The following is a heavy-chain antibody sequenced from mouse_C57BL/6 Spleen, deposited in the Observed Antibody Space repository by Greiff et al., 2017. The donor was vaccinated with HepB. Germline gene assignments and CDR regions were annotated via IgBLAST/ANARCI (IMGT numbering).Heavy chain of an antibody. J-gene: IGHJ2*01. V-gene: IGHV1-72*01. CDR1: GYTFTSYW. Sequence: QVQLKQPGAELVKPGASVKLSCKASGYTFTSYWMHWVKQRPGRGLEWIGRIDPNSGGTKYNEKFKSKATLTVDKPSSTAYMQLSSLTSEDSAVYYCARSRGDGYPYYFDYWGQGTTLTVSS. D-gene: IGHD2-3*01. CDR2: IDPNSGGT. CDR3: ARSRGDGYPYYFDY.